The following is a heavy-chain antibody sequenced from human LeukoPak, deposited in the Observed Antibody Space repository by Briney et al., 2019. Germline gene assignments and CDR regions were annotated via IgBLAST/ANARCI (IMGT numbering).Heavy chain of an antibody. CDR2: IYYSGST. J-gene: IGHJ5*02. CDR1: GASISSASYY. CDR3: ARDLNGFDP. V-gene: IGHV4-61*10. Sequence: SETVSLTCTVSGASISSASYYCSWIRQPAGKGLEWIGYIYYSGSTNYNPSLKSRVTISVDTSKNQFSLKLSSVTAADTAVYYCARDLNGFDPWGQGTLVTVSS.